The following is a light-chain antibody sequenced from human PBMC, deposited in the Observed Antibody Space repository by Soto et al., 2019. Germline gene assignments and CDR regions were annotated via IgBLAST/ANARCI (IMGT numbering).Light chain of an antibody. CDR3: QQYNNWRGT. CDR1: QTVSSS. J-gene: IGKJ1*01. CDR2: GAS. V-gene: IGKV3-15*01. Sequence: EIVLTQAPATLSLSPGERATLSCRASQTVSSSLAWYQQKPGQAPRLLIYGASTRATGIPARFSGSGSGTEFTLTISSLQSEDFAVYYCQQYNNWRGTFGQGTKVDIK.